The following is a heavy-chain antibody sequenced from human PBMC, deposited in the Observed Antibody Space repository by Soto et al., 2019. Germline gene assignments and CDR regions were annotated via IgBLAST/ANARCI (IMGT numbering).Heavy chain of an antibody. Sequence: GGSLRLSCAASGFTFSSYWMSWVRQAPGKGLEWVANIKQDGSEKYYVDSVKGRFTISRDNAKNSLYLQMNSLRAEDTAVYYCARSGRWNHLGYYYYMDVWGKGTTVTVSS. CDR2: IKQDGSEK. J-gene: IGHJ6*03. CDR1: GFTFSSYW. D-gene: IGHD1-1*01. V-gene: IGHV3-7*01. CDR3: ARSGRWNHLGYYYYMDV.